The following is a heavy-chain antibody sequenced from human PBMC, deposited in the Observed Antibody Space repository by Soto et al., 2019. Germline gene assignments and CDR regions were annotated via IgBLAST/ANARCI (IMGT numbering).Heavy chain of an antibody. D-gene: IGHD6-19*01. CDR3: ASGAVYSSGWYPDYGMDV. V-gene: IGHV3-21*01. Sequence: GSLRLACAASGFTVSSYSMNWVRQAPGKGLEWVSSISSSSSYIYYADSVKGRFTISRDNAKNSLYLQMNSLRAEDTAVYYCASGAVYSSGWYPDYGMDVWGQGTTVTVSS. CDR1: GFTVSSYS. CDR2: ISSSSSYI. J-gene: IGHJ6*02.